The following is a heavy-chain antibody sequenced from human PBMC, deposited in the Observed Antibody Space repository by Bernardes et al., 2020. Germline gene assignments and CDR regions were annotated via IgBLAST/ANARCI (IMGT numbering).Heavy chain of an antibody. J-gene: IGHJ4*02. D-gene: IGHD3-3*01. V-gene: IGHV3-23*01. CDR2: ISGSAIAT. CDR1: GFNFSTYA. Sequence: GGSLRLSCAVSGFNFSTYAMSWVRRAPGKGLEWVSGISGSAIATYYGDSVKGRFTISRDNSKNTLYLQMNYLGAEDTALYYCARDDYWSGHVNWGQGTLVTVSS. CDR3: ARDDYWSGHVN.